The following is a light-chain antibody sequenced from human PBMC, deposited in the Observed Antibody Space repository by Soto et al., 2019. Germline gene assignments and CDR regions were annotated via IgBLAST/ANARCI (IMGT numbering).Light chain of an antibody. CDR1: NNDVGGYDF. V-gene: IGLV2-14*01. Sequence: QSALTQPASVSGSPGQSITISCTGTNNDVGGYDFVSWYQHHPGKAPKLIIYEVTNRPSGVSNRFSVSKSGNTASLTISGLQTDDEADYYCTSFTSGSTLVVFGGGTKLTVL. CDR3: TSFTSGSTLVV. J-gene: IGLJ2*01. CDR2: EVT.